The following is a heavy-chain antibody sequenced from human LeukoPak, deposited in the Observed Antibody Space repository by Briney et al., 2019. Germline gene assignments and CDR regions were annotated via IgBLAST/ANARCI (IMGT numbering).Heavy chain of an antibody. CDR2: INHSGST. Sequence: SETLSLTCTVYGGSFSGYYWSWIRQPPGKGLEWIGEINHSGSTNYNPSLKSRVTMSVDTSKNQFSLKLSSVTAADTAVYYCARASLTGYYTYFDYWGQGTLVTVSS. CDR3: ARASLTGYYTYFDY. CDR1: GGSFSGYY. D-gene: IGHD3-9*01. V-gene: IGHV4-34*01. J-gene: IGHJ4*02.